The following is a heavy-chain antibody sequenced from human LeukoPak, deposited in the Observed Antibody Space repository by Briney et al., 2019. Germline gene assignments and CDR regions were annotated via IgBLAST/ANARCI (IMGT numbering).Heavy chain of an antibody. D-gene: IGHD3-22*01. Sequence: GGSLRLSCAASGFTFSSCGMHWVRQAPGKGLEWVAVISYDGSNKYYADSVKGRFTISRDNSKNTLYLQMNSLRAEDTAVYYCAKDITMIVDFDYWGQGTLVTVSS. V-gene: IGHV3-30*18. CDR1: GFTFSSCG. J-gene: IGHJ4*02. CDR2: ISYDGSNK. CDR3: AKDITMIVDFDY.